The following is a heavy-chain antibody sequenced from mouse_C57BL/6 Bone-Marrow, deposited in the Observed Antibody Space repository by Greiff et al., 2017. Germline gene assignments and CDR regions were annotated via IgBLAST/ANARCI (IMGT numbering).Heavy chain of an antibody. CDR3: TTYDYDGAGFAY. V-gene: IGHV14-4*01. CDR1: GFNIQDDY. CDR2: IDPENGDT. Sequence: VQLQQSGAELVRPGASVTLSCTASGFNIQDDYMHWVKQRPEQGLEWIGWIDPENGDTESHSKFQGTATITADTSSKTAYLQLSSLTSEDTAVYYCTTYDYDGAGFAYWGQGTLVTVSA. J-gene: IGHJ3*01. D-gene: IGHD2-4*01.